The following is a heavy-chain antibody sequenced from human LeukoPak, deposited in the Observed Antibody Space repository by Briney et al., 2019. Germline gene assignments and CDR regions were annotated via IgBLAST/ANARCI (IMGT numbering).Heavy chain of an antibody. V-gene: IGHV3-64D*06. CDR2: ISGSGNGGSI. D-gene: IGHD3-16*01. J-gene: IGHJ4*02. CDR3: VKDFGRVRGTPDS. Sequence: PGGSLRLSCSASGFVFSIYTMYWVRQAPGKGPEYVSTISGSGNGGSIYYADSVKGRFTISRDYSKSILYLQMNGLRSEDTAVYYCVKDFGRVRGTPDSWGQGTLVTVSS. CDR1: GFVFSIYT.